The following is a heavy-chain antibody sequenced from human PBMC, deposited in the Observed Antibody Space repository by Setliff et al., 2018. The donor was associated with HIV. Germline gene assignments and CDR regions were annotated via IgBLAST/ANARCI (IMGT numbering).Heavy chain of an antibody. CDR3: ARDRELNWFDP. J-gene: IGHJ5*02. D-gene: IGHD3-10*01. CDR1: GFTFSSYA. V-gene: IGHV3-30*04. CDR2: ISYDGSNK. Sequence: GSLRLSCAASGFTFSSYAMHWVRQAPGKGLEWVAVISYDGSNKYYADSVKGRFTISRDNSKNTLYLQMNSLRAEDTAVYYCARDRELNWFDPWGQGTLVTVSS.